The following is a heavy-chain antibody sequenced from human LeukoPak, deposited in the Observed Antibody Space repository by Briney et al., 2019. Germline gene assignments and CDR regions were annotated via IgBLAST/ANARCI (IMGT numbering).Heavy chain of an antibody. CDR1: GDSVSSNSAA. Sequence: SQTLSLTCAISGDSVSSNSAAWNWIRQPPSRGLEWLGRTYYRSKWYNDYAVSVKSRITINPDTSKNQFSLQLNSVTPEDTAVYYCARERDRLLWFGELLRPRGDAFDIWGQGTMVTVSS. V-gene: IGHV6-1*01. CDR2: TYYRSKWYN. D-gene: IGHD3-10*01. CDR3: ARERDRLLWFGELLRPRGDAFDI. J-gene: IGHJ3*02.